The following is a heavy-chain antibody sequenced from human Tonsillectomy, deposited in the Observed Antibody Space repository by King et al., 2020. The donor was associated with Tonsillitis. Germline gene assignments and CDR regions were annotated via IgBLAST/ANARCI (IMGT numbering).Heavy chain of an antibody. V-gene: IGHV3-23*04. CDR3: AKVRRDYQILTVHYPSSSFDH. D-gene: IGHD3-9*01. CDR2: ISGSGGST. CDR1: GFTFINFG. J-gene: IGHJ4*02. Sequence: VQLVESGGGLEQPGGSLRLSCVVSGFTFINFGMSWVRQAPGKGLEWVSSISGSGGSTYYADYVKGRVTISRDNSNNTLYLQMNSLGAEDTSVYYCAKVRRDYQILTVHYPSSSFDHWGQGILVTVSS.